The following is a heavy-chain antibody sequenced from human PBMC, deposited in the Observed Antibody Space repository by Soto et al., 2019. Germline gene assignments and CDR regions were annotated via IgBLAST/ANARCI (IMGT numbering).Heavy chain of an antibody. Sequence: ASVKVSCKASGYTFTGYFLHWVRQAPGQGLESMGWISADSGGTTSAEKFQGWVTMPRHTSTSTAYMELSRLRSDDTAGYYCARVRGGYSSGWSPFDIRGRGTMVTVSS. CDR1: GYTFTGYF. CDR2: ISADSGGT. V-gene: IGHV1-2*04. J-gene: IGHJ3*02. CDR3: ARVRGGYSSGWSPFDI. D-gene: IGHD6-19*01.